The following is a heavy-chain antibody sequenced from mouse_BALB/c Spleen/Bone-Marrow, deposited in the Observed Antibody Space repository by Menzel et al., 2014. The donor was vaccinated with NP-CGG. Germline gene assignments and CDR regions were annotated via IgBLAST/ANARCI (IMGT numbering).Heavy chain of an antibody. CDR3: ARGRFAY. V-gene: IGHV1-7*01. J-gene: IGHJ3*01. CDR1: GYTFTSYW. Sequence: QVQLQQSGAELAKPGASVKMSCKASGYTFTSYWMHRVKQRPGQGLEWIGYINPSTGYTEYNQKFKDKATLTADKSSSTAYMQLSSLTSEDSAVYFCARGRFAYWGQGTLVTVSA. CDR2: INPSTGYT.